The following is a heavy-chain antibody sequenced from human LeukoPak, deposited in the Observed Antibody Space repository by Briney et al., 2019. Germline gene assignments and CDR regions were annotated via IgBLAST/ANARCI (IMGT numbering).Heavy chain of an antibody. D-gene: IGHD6-6*01. Sequence: SETLSLTCAVSGYSISSGYYWGWTRQPPGKGLEWIGSIYHSGSTYYNPSLKSRVTISVDTSKNQFSLKLSSVTAADTAVYYCARPSIAARSFFDYWGQGTLVTVSS. J-gene: IGHJ4*02. CDR2: IYHSGST. CDR3: ARPSIAARSFFDY. CDR1: GYSISSGYY. V-gene: IGHV4-38-2*01.